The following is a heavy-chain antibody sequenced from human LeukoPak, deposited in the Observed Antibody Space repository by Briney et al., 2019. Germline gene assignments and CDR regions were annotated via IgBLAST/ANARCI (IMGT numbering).Heavy chain of an antibody. V-gene: IGHV4-4*07. CDR3: ARENSSSYRAFGI. D-gene: IGHD6-13*01. J-gene: IGHJ3*02. CDR2: ISTSGNS. CDR1: GGSISSYY. Sequence: PSETLSLTCTVSGGSISSYYWTWIRQPAGKGLEWIGRISTSGNSNYNPSLKSRVTMSLDTSKNHFSLNLSSVTAADTAVYYCARENSSSYRAFGIWGQGTMVTVSS.